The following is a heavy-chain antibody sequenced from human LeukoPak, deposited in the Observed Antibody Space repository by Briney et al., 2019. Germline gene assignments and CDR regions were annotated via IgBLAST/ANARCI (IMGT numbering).Heavy chain of an antibody. CDR3: ARDQARITMVRGAAVRYFDY. Sequence: SSETLSLTCTVSGGSISSGGHYWSWIRQHPGKGLEWIGYIYYSGSTYYNPSLKSRVTISVDTSKNQFSLKLSSVTAADTAVYYCARDQARITMVRGAAVRYFDYWGQGTLVTVSS. CDR2: IYYSGST. V-gene: IGHV4-31*03. J-gene: IGHJ4*02. CDR1: GGSISSGGHY. D-gene: IGHD3-10*01.